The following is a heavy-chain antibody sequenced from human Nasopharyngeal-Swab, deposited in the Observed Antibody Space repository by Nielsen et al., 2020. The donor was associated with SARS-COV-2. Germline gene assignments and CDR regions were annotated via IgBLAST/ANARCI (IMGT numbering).Heavy chain of an antibody. CDR1: GGTFTSYS. CDR2: IIPILDIP. CDR3: ARDRQQLGYFDC. D-gene: IGHD6-13*01. J-gene: IGHJ4*02. Sequence: SVKVSCKASGGTFTSYSITWVRQAPGQGLEWMGEIIPILDIPNYAQKFQGRVMITADKSTNTAYMELSSLRSEDTALYYCARDRQQLGYFDCWGQGTLVTVS. V-gene: IGHV1-69*10.